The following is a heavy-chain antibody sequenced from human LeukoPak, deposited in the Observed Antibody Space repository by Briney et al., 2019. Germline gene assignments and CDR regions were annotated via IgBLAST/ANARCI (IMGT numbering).Heavy chain of an antibody. CDR1: GFIFSCCG. V-gene: IGHV3-30*19. CDR3: ARVRYDSSGYYDANYFDY. D-gene: IGHD3-22*01. CDR2: ISYDGSNK. Sequence: GGSLRLSCAASGFIFSCCGLHWVRQAPGKGLEWVAVISYDGSNKYYADSVKGRFTISRDNSKNTLYLQMNSLRAEDTAVYYCARVRYDSSGYYDANYFDYWGQGTLVTVSS. J-gene: IGHJ4*02.